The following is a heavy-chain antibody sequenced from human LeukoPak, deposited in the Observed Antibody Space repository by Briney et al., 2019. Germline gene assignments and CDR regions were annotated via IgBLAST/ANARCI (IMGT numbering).Heavy chain of an antibody. J-gene: IGHJ6*03. CDR1: GYSFTDYD. Sequence: ASVKVSCKASGYSFTDYDIDWVRQAPGQGLEWMGWVNPTSGSAAYGQKFQGRVTLTRDTSIGTAYMEVSGLTSEDTAVYYCARETRGYYYLDVWGAGTTVTVSS. CDR3: ARETRGYYYLDV. V-gene: IGHV1-8*01. CDR2: VNPTSGSA.